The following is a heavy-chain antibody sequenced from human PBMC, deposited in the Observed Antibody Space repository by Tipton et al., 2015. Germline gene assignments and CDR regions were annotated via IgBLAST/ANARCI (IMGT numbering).Heavy chain of an antibody. V-gene: IGHV4-59*02. CDR1: GDSVSSYF. J-gene: IGHJ4*02. CDR2: IYYTGST. D-gene: IGHD1-1*01. Sequence: TLSLTCSVSGDSVSSYFWTWIRQPPGKGLDWIGYIYYTGSTNYNPSLKSRVTMSVDTSKNQFSLKLTSVTAADTAVYYCARAVAGDSDYWGQGTLVTVSS. CDR3: ARAVAGDSDY.